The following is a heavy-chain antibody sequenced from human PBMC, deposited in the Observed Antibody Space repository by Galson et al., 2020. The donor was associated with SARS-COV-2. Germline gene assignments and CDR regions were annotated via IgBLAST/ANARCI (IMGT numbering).Heavy chain of an antibody. CDR3: ARRKAGYCSSTSCYTDNWFDP. Sequence: ETSETLSLTCTVSGGSISSSSYYWGWNRQPPGKGLEWIGSIYYSGSTYYNPSLKSRVTISVDTSKNQFSLKLSSVTAADTAVYYCARRKAGYCSSTSCYTDNWFDPWGQGTLVTVSS. D-gene: IGHD2-2*02. CDR2: IYYSGST. V-gene: IGHV4-39*01. CDR1: GGSISSSSYY. J-gene: IGHJ5*02.